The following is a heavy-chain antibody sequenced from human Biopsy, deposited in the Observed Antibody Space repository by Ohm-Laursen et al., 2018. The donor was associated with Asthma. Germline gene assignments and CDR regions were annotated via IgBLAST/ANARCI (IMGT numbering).Heavy chain of an antibody. Sequence: SLRLSCAASGFTVSRDHMFWVRQAPGKGLEWASVIYSGGTSHTADSVRGRFTISRDFSKNTLHLQMHSLRVEDTAVYYCARGDSSGWSHYYFDYWGQGTLVTVSS. J-gene: IGHJ4*02. CDR3: ARGDSSGWSHYYFDY. CDR1: GFTVSRDH. CDR2: IYSGGTS. V-gene: IGHV3-53*01. D-gene: IGHD6-19*01.